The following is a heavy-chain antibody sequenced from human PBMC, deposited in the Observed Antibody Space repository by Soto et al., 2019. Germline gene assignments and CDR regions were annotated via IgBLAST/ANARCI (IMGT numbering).Heavy chain of an antibody. V-gene: IGHV4-59*01. CDR2: IFYSGSA. Sequence: QVQLQESGPGLVKPSETLSLTCTVSGGSISSYYWSWIRQPPGKGLEWIGYIFYSGSAKYNPSLKSRVTISVDTSKNHFSLNLSSVTAADTAVYYCARDKGRYDSGMDVWGQGTTVTVSS. CDR3: ARDKGRYDSGMDV. J-gene: IGHJ6*02. D-gene: IGHD3-9*01. CDR1: GGSISSYY.